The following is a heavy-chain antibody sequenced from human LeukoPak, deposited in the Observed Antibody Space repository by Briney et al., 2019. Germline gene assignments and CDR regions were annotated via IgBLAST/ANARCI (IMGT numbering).Heavy chain of an antibody. CDR2: IYYSGST. V-gene: IGHV4-31*03. Sequence: SETLSLTCTVSGGSISSGGYYWSWIRQHPGKGLEWIGYIYYSGSTYYNPSLKSRVTISVDTSKNQFSLKLSPVTAADTAVYYCARVRGYCSSTSCYTYNWFDPWGQGTLVTASS. J-gene: IGHJ5*02. CDR3: ARVRGYCSSTSCYTYNWFDP. CDR1: GGSISSGGYY. D-gene: IGHD2-2*02.